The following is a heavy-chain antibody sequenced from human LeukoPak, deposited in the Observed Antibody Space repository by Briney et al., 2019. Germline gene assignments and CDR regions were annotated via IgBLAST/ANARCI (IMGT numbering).Heavy chain of an antibody. CDR2: INHSGST. CDR1: GGSFSGYY. D-gene: IGHD3-9*01. J-gene: IGHJ4*02. V-gene: IGHV4-34*01. Sequence: SEALSLTCAVYGGSFSGYYWSWIRQPPGKGLEWIEEINHSGSTNYNPSLKSRVTISVDTSNNQFSLKLSSVTAADTAVYYCARGLGDILTGYQNGPGDYWGQGTLVTVSS. CDR3: ARGLGDILTGYQNGPGDY.